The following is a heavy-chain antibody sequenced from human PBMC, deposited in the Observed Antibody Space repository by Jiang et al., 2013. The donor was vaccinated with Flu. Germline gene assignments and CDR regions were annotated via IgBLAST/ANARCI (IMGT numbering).Heavy chain of an antibody. CDR2: IYYSGST. CDR3: ARGGHYYDSSGFFDY. V-gene: IGHV4-59*01. CDR1: GGSISSYY. Sequence: GPGLVKPSETLSLTCTVSGGSISSYYWSWIRQPPGKGLEWIGYIYYSGSTNYNPSLKSRVTISVDTSKNQFSLKLSSVTAADTAVYYCARGGHYYDSSGFFDYWGQGTLVTVSS. J-gene: IGHJ4*02. D-gene: IGHD3-22*01.